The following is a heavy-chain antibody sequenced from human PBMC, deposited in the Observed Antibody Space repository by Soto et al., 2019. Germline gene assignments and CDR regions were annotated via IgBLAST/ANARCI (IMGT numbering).Heavy chain of an antibody. Sequence: GESLKISCKGSGYSFSTYWIGWVRQMPGKGLEWMGIIYPGDSDTRYSPSFQGQVTISTDKSIGTAYLQWSSLKASDTAMYYCARVLRGWFDPWGQGTPVTVSS. V-gene: IGHV5-51*01. J-gene: IGHJ5*02. CDR2: IYPGDSDT. CDR1: GYSFSTYW. CDR3: ARVLRGWFDP.